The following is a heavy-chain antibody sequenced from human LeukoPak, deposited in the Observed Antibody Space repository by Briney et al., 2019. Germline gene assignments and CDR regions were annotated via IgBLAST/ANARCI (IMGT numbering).Heavy chain of an antibody. D-gene: IGHD3-3*01. V-gene: IGHV3-30-3*01. CDR3: ARDGYYDFWSGYYIAYYFDY. Sequence: PGGSLRLSCAVSRFVFSDAWMSWVRQAPGKGLEWVAVISYDGSNKYYADSVKGRFTISRDNSKNTLYLQMNSLRAEDTAVYYCARDGYYDFWSGYYIAYYFDYWGQGTLVTVSS. J-gene: IGHJ4*02. CDR1: RFVFSDAW. CDR2: ISYDGSNK.